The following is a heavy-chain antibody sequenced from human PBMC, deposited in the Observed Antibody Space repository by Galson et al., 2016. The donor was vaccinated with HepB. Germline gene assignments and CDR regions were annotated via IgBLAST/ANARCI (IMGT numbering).Heavy chain of an antibody. CDR2: TYYRSKWYN. CDR1: GDSVSSNSAA. D-gene: IGHD4-17*01. J-gene: IGHJ4*02. CDR3: ARDGLYGDYLGSFDS. Sequence: CAISGDSVSSNSAAWNWIRQSPSRGLEWLGRTYYRSKWYNDYAISVKSRITVNPDTAKNQFSLQLNSVTPEDTAVYYCARDGLYGDYLGSFDSWGQGTLVTVSS. V-gene: IGHV6-1*01.